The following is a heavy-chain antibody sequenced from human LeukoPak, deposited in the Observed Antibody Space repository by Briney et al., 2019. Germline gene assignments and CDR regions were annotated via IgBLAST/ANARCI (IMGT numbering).Heavy chain of an antibody. CDR3: ARTSHESVLYWSDP. J-gene: IGHJ5*02. Sequence: ASVKVSCKASGYTFIDYFIHWVRQAPGQGLEWMGWISGYNGNTNYAQKFQGRVTMTTDTSTSTAYMELRSLRSDDTAVYYCARTSHESVLYWSDPWGQGTLVNVSS. CDR1: GYTFIDYF. D-gene: IGHD3-16*01. CDR2: ISGYNGNT. V-gene: IGHV1-18*04.